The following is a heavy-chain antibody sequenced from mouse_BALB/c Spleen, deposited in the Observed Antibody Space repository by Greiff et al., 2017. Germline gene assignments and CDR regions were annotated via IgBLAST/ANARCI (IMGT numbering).Heavy chain of an antibody. CDR1: GYSITSGYY. CDR2: ISYDGSN. Sequence: EVQLVESGPGLVKPSQSLSLTCSVTGYSITSGYYWNWIRQFPGNKLEWMGYISYDGSNNYNPSLKNRISITRDTSKNQFFLKLNSVTTEDTATYYCARDDDYDGDYWGQGTSVTVSS. CDR3: ARDDDYDGDY. D-gene: IGHD2-4*01. J-gene: IGHJ4*01. V-gene: IGHV3-6*02.